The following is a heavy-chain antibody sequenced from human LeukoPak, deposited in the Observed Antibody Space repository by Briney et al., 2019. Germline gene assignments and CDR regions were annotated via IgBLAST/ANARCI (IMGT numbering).Heavy chain of an antibody. Sequence: SVKVSCKASGGTFSSYAISWVRQAPGQGLEWMGRIIPIFGTANYAQKFQGRVTITTDESTSTAYMELSSLRSEDTAVYYCARGYCSGTSCLSPFDYWGQGTLVTVSS. J-gene: IGHJ4*02. V-gene: IGHV1-69*05. CDR3: ARGYCSGTSCLSPFDY. D-gene: IGHD2-2*01. CDR2: IIPIFGTA. CDR1: GGTFSSYA.